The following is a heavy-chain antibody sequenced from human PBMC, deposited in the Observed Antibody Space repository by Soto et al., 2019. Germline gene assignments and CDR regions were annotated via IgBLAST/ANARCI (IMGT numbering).Heavy chain of an antibody. D-gene: IGHD3-3*01. V-gene: IGHV4-39*01. J-gene: IGHJ6*02. CDR3: ARHSNRITIFGVVNDYGMDV. CDR2: IYYSGST. CDR1: GGSISSSSYC. Sequence: PSETLSLTCTVSGGSISSSSYCWGWIRQPPGKGLEWIGSIYYSGSTYYNPSLKSRVTISVDTSKNQFSLKLSSVTAADTAVYYCARHSNRITIFGVVNDYGMDVWGQGTTVTVSS.